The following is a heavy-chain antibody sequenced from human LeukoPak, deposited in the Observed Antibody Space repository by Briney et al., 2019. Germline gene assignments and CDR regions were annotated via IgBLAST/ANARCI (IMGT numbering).Heavy chain of an antibody. J-gene: IGHJ4*02. V-gene: IGHV4-59*01. Sequence: SETLSLTCTASGGSISTYYWSWIRQPPGKGLEWIGYIYFSGSTDYNPSLKSRVIISVDTSNNQFSLKLSSVTAADTAVYYCAGYSSGWYVDYWGQGTLVTVSS. CDR3: AGYSSGWYVDY. CDR2: IYFSGST. CDR1: GGSISTYY. D-gene: IGHD6-19*01.